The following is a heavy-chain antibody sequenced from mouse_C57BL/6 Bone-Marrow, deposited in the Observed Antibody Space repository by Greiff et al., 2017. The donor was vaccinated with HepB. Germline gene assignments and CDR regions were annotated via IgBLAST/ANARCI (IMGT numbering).Heavy chain of an antibody. CDR3: ARSYYGRGAMDY. Sequence: VKLMESGAELARPGASVKLSCKASGYTFTSYGISWVKQRTGQGLEWIGEIYPRSGNTYYNEKFKGKATLTADKSSSTAYMELRSLTSEDSAVYFCARSYYGRGAMDYWGQGTSVTVSS. D-gene: IGHD1-1*01. V-gene: IGHV1-81*01. CDR2: IYPRSGNT. J-gene: IGHJ4*01. CDR1: GYTFTSYG.